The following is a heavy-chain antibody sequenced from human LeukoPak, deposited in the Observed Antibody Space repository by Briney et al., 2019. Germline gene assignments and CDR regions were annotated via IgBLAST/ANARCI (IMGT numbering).Heavy chain of an antibody. D-gene: IGHD2-2*03. CDR2: IIPIFGTA. V-gene: IGHV1-69*13. CDR1: GGTFSSYA. J-gene: IGHJ6*02. CDR3: ARDLGYCSSTSCYQDYYYYGMDV. Sequence: GASVKVSCKASGGTFSSYAISWVRQAPGQGLEWMGGIIPIFGTANYAQKFQGRVTITADESTSTAYMELSSLRSEDTAVYYCARDLGYCSSTSCYQDYYYYGMDVWGQGTTVTVS.